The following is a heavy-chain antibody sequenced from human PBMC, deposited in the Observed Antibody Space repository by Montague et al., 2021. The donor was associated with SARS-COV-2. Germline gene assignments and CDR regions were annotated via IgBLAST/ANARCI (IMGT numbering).Heavy chain of an antibody. V-gene: IGHV3-23*05. CDR1: GFAFSSYA. CDR3: AKIAWGVTDACDM. Sequence: SLRLSCAASGFAFSSYAMSWVRQAPGKGLEWVSAIYSSGSSTYYADSVKGRFTISRDNSKNTLYLQMSSLRAEDTAVYYCAKIAWGVTDACDMWGQGTMVTVSS. CDR2: IYSSGSST. D-gene: IGHD1-26*01. J-gene: IGHJ3*02.